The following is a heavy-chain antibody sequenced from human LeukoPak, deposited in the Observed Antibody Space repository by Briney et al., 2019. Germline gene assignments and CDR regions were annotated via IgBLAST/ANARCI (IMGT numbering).Heavy chain of an antibody. CDR2: ISWDGGST. D-gene: IGHD1-26*01. J-gene: IGHJ4*02. CDR1: GFIFDDYA. V-gene: IGHV3-43D*03. CDR3: AKDSGISGSYATLHN. Sequence: PGGSLRLSCAASGFIFDDYAMHWVRQAPGKGLEWVSLISWDGGSTYYADSVKGRFTISRDNSKNSLYLQMNSLRAEDTALYYCAKDSGISGSYATLHNWGQGALVTVSS.